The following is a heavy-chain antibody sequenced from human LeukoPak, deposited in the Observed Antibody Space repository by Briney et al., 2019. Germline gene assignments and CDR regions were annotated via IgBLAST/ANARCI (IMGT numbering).Heavy chain of an antibody. CDR1: GYTFTGYY. Sequence: ASVKVSCKASGYTFTGYYMHWVRQAPGQGLEWMGWINPNSGGTNYAQKFQGRVTMTRDTSISTAYMELSRLRSDDTAVYYCARDGMVRGVINDYWGQGTLVAVSS. V-gene: IGHV1-2*02. J-gene: IGHJ4*02. D-gene: IGHD3-10*01. CDR2: INPNSGGT. CDR3: ARDGMVRGVINDY.